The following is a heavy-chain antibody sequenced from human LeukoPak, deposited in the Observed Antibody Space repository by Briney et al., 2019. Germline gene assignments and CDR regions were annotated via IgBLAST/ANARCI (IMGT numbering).Heavy chain of an antibody. D-gene: IGHD6-13*01. CDR3: AKDGVAAARNAFDV. V-gene: IGHV3-30*18. CDR2: ISSDGSNT. J-gene: IGHJ3*01. Sequence: GGSLRLSCAASGFTFSSYGMHWVRQAPGKGLEWVAVISSDGSNTNYADSVKCRCTISRDNSKNTLYLEMNSLRAEDTAVYYCAKDGVAAARNAFDVWGQGTMVTVSS. CDR1: GFTFSSYG.